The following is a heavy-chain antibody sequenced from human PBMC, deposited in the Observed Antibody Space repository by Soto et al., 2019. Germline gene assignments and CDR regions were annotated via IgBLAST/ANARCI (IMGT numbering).Heavy chain of an antibody. J-gene: IGHJ4*02. CDR3: ARMHTTVVTPYYFDY. D-gene: IGHD4-17*01. CDR2: IDWDDDK. V-gene: IGHV2-70*01. Sequence: SGPTLVNPTQTLTLTCTFYGFSLSTSGMCVSWIRQPPGKALEWLALIDWDDDKYYSTSLKTRLTISKDTSKNQVVLTMTNMDPVDTATYYCARMHTTVVTPYYFDYWGQGTLVTVSS. CDR1: GFSLSTSGMC.